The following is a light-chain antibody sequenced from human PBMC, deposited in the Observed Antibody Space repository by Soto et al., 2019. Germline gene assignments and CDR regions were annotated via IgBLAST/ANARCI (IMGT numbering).Light chain of an antibody. CDR3: QQYESWIT. V-gene: IGKV3-15*01. Sequence: EIVMTQSPATLSVSPGERGTLSCRASQSVSSNLAWYQQKPGQAPRLLIYAASTRPTGVPARFSGSGSGTDFTLTISSLQSEDFAVYYCQQYESWITFGQGTRLEIK. CDR2: AAS. CDR1: QSVSSN. J-gene: IGKJ5*01.